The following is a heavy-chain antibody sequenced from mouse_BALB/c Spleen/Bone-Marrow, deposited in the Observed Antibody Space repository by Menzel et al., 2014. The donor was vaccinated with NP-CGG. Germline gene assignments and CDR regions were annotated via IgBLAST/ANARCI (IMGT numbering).Heavy chain of an antibody. Sequence: QVQLQQSGAELVKPGASVKLSCKASGYTFTEYIIHWVKQRSGQGLEWIGWFYPGSGSIKYNEKFKDKATLTADKSSSTVYMELSRMTTENFGGYFWARHEENYFHGSSYDHAMDYWGQGTSVTVSS. CDR2: FYPGSGSI. CDR1: GYTFTEYI. D-gene: IGHD1-1*01. J-gene: IGHJ4*01. V-gene: IGHV1-62-2*01. CDR3: ARHEENYFHGSSYDHAMDY.